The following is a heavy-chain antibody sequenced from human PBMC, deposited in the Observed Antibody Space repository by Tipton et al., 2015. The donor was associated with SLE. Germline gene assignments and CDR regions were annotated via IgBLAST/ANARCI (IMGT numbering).Heavy chain of an antibody. J-gene: IGHJ4*02. CDR1: DASIKSHS. CDR2: ISFSGIT. V-gene: IGHV4-59*11. Sequence: LRLSCTVSDASIKSHSWTWIRQAPGKELEWIGYISFSGITNYNPSLKSRVTISVDTSKNQFSLKLTSVTPADTAFYYCARGAYYFDSWGQGTLVTVSS. CDR3: ARGAYYFDS.